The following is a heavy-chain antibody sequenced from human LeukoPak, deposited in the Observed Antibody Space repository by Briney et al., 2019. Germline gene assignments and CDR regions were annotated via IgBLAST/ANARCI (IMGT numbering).Heavy chain of an antibody. D-gene: IGHD6-19*01. J-gene: IGHJ4*02. CDR3: ARTVHYSSGWSPTYYFDY. CDR1: GVSINSCY. CDR2: IYDSGST. Sequence: SETLSLTCTVSGVSINSCYWSWIRQPPGKGLEWIGYIYDSGSTNYKPSLKSRVTMSVDTSKDQLSLKLSSVTAADTAVYYCARTVHYSSGWSPTYYFDYWGQGTPVTVSS. V-gene: IGHV4-59*01.